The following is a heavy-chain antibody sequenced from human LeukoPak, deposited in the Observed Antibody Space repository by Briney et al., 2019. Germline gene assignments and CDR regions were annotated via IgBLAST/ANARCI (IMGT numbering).Heavy chain of an antibody. D-gene: IGHD2-15*01. CDR1: GGTFSSGGYY. CDR2: SNYSGST. J-gene: IGHJ4*02. CDR3: ARGLRIPSYYFDY. V-gene: IGHV4-31*03. Sequence: SETLSLTCTVSGGTFSSGGYYWSWNRQHPGKGLEWLRYSNYSGSTYYNPSLKSRVTISVDTSKNQFSLKLSSVTAADTAVYYCARGLRIPSYYFDYWGQGTPVTVSS.